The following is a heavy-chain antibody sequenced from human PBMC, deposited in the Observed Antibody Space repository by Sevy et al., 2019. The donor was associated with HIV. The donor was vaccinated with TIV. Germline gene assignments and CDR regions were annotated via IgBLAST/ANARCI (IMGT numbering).Heavy chain of an antibody. V-gene: IGHV4-59*01. Sequence: SETLSLTCTVSGGSISSYYWSWIRQPPGKGLEWIGYTYYSGSTNYNPSLKSRVTISVDTSKNQFSLKLRSVTAADTAVYYCARDRGTSKGYYYYGMDVWGQGTTVTVSS. CDR3: ARDRGTSKGYYYYGMDV. CDR1: GGSISSYY. D-gene: IGHD3-10*01. J-gene: IGHJ6*02. CDR2: TYYSGST.